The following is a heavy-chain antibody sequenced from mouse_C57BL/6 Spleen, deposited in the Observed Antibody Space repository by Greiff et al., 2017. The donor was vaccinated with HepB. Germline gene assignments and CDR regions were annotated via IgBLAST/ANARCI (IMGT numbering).Heavy chain of an antibody. V-gene: IGHV1-78*01. D-gene: IGHD1-2*01. CDR3: AREGVRYYGIDWYFDV. CDR2: IYPRDGST. CDR1: GYTFTDHT. Sequence: QVQLQQSAAELVKPGASVKISCKVSGYTFTDHTIHWMKQRPEQGLEWIGYIYPRDGSTKYNEKFKGKATLTADKSSSTAYMQLNSLTSEDSAVYFCAREGVRYYGIDWYFDVWGTGTTVTVSS. J-gene: IGHJ1*03.